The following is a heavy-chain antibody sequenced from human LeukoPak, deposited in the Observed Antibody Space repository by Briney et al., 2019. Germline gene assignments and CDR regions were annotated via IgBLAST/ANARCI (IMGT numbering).Heavy chain of an antibody. V-gene: IGHV7-4-1*02. Sequence: ASVKVSCKASGYTFTSYDINWVRQAPGQGLEWMGWINTNTGKPTYAQGFRGRLVFSLDTSVSTAYLQISGLKAEDTAVYFCARGFGGFDPWGQGTQVTVSS. CDR1: GYTFTSYD. J-gene: IGHJ5*02. CDR2: INTNTGKP. D-gene: IGHD3-10*01. CDR3: ARGFGGFDP.